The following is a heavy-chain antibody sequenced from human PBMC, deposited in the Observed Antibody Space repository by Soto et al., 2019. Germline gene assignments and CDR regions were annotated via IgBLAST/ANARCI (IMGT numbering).Heavy chain of an antibody. V-gene: IGHV3-9*01. D-gene: IGHD2-15*01. J-gene: IGHJ4*02. CDR2: ISWNSGSI. Sequence: EVQLVESGGGLVQPGRSLRLSCAASGFTFDDYAMHWVRQAPGKGLEWVSGISWNSGSIGYADSVKGRFTISRDNAKNSLYLQMNSLRAEDTALYYCAKVGLGYCSGGSCPDYFDYWGQGTLVTVSS. CDR1: GFTFDDYA. CDR3: AKVGLGYCSGGSCPDYFDY.